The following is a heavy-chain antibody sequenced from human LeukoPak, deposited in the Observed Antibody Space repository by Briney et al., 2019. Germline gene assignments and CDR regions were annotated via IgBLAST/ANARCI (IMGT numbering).Heavy chain of an antibody. CDR2: IYSGGST. CDR1: GFTVSSNY. CDR3: AKDLFGPLDY. J-gene: IGHJ4*02. D-gene: IGHD3-16*01. Sequence: PGGSLRLSCAASGFTVSSNYMSWVRQAPGKGLEWVSVIYSGGSTYYADSVKGRFTISRDNSKNTLYLQMNSLRAEDAAVYYCAKDLFGPLDYWGQGTLVTVSS. V-gene: IGHV3-53*01.